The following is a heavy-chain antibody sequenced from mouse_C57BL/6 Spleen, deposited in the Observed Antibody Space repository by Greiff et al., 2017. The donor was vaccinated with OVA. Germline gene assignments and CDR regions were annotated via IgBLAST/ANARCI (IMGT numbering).Heavy chain of an antibody. CDR2: IYPRSGNT. CDR3: ARGGMVTTCGDY. CDR1: GYTFTSYG. V-gene: IGHV1-81*01. Sequence: VQLQQSGAELARPGASVKLSCKASGYTFTSYGISWVKQRTGQSLEWIGEIYPRSGNTYYNEKFKGKATLTADKSSSTAYMELRSLTSEDSAVYFCARGGMVTTCGDYWGQGTTLTVSS. J-gene: IGHJ2*01. D-gene: IGHD2-2*01.